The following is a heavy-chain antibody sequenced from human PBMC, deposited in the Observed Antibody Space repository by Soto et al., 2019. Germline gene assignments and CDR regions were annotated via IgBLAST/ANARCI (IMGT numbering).Heavy chain of an antibody. V-gene: IGHV1-69*02. CDR2: IIPILGIA. Sequence: QVQLVQSGAEVKKPGASVKVSCKASGGTFSSYTISWVRQAPGQGLEWMGRIIPILGIANYAQKFQGRVTITADKSTSTAYMELSSLRSEDTAVYYCASHSGYDSDGGDYWGQGTLVTVSS. J-gene: IGHJ4*02. CDR1: GGTFSSYT. D-gene: IGHD5-12*01. CDR3: ASHSGYDSDGGDY.